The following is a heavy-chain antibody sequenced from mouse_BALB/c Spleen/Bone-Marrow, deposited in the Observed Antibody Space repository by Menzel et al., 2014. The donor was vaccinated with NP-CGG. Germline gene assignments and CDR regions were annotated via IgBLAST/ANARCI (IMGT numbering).Heavy chain of an antibody. CDR2: INPYNEGS. Sequence: VQLKQSGPELVKPGASVKMSCKASGYTFTRYVIHWVRQKPGQGLDWIGYINPYNEGSKYNEKFKGEATLTSDKSSNIAYMQLSSLTSDDSAVYYCARERDYGDCFDYWGQGTTLTVSS. CDR1: GYTFTRYV. CDR3: ARERDYGDCFDY. V-gene: IGHV1-14*01. J-gene: IGHJ2*01. D-gene: IGHD1-1*01.